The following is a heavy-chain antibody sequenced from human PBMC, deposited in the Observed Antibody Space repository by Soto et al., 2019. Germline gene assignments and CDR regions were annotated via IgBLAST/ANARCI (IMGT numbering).Heavy chain of an antibody. V-gene: IGHV4-39*07. D-gene: IGHD3-10*01. CDR2: IYYSGAT. CDR1: GGSISSPTYY. CDR3: ARGVSWFDP. Sequence: SETLSLTCTVSGGSISSPTYYWGWVRQPPGKGLEWIGSIYYSGATYYNPSLKSRVTISVDTSKNQFSLKLSSVTAADTAVYYCARGVSWFDPWGQGTLVTV. J-gene: IGHJ5*02.